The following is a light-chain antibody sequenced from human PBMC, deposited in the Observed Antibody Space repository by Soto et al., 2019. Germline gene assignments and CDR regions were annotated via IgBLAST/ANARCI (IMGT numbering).Light chain of an antibody. J-gene: IGKJ4*01. Sequence: DSVMTNSPDSLAVSLRERATIHCSSSQSVSFSTNNKNYLAWYQQKPGQPPKLLLYWASTRESGVPDRFSGSGSGTDFNLTISSLQAEDVAVYYCQQYYSTPLTFGGGTKVDI. CDR3: QQYYSTPLT. CDR1: QSVSFSTNNKNY. V-gene: IGKV4-1*01. CDR2: WAS.